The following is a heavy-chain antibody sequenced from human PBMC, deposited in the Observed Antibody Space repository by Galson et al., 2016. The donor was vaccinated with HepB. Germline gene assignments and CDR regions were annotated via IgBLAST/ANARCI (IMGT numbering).Heavy chain of an antibody. V-gene: IGHV4-39*01. CDR1: GVSISSSAYF. CDR3: ASPTGAIDY. D-gene: IGHD4-11*01. CDR2: INYRGRT. J-gene: IGHJ4*02. Sequence: ETLSLTCTVSGVSISSSAYFWGWIRQSPGKGLEWIGSINYRGRTFYNPSLKSRVTISVDTPKSQFSLTVISVTAADTAVYYCASPTGAIDYWGRGTLVTVSS.